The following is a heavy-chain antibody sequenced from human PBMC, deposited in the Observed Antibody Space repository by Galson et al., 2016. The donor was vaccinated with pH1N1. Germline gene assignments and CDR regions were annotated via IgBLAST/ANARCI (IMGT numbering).Heavy chain of an antibody. CDR3: ARLRGGITVVREVYFDL. J-gene: IGHJ4*02. CDR1: GYSFTSYW. D-gene: IGHD3-10*01. Sequence: QSGAEVKKPGESLKISCRGSGYSFTSYWIAWVRQKPGKGLEWMGIVYPGDSDTRYSPSFRGLFTFSADKSIGTAYLQWSSLEASDTAIYYCARLRGGITVVREVYFDLGGQGTLVTVSP. CDR2: VYPGDSDT. V-gene: IGHV5-51*03.